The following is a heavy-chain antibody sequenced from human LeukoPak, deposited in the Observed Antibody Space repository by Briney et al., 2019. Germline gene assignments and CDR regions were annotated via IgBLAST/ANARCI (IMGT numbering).Heavy chain of an antibody. J-gene: IGHJ5*02. CDR2: IRPDGDDK. CDR3: GRWGITAALDR. D-gene: IGHD2-2*01. V-gene: IGHV3-7*01. Sequence: GGSLRLSCAVSGVMFRDYWMAWVRQAPGKGVEWVANIRPDGDDKYYVESVRGRFTISRDNAQNSLSLQMDSLRVEDSAVYHCGRWGITAALDRWGQGTLVSVSS. CDR1: GVMFRDYW.